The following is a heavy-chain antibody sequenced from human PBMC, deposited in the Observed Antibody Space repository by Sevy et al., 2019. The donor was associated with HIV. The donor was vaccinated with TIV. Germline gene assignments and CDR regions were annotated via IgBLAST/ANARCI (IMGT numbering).Heavy chain of an antibody. CDR2: ISYDGSNK. CDR1: GFTFSSYA. CDR3: AREAYTPRYCSGGSCYSYMDV. Sequence: GGSLRLSCAASGFTFSSYAMHWVRQAPGKGLEWVAVISYDGSNKYYADSVKGRFTISRDNSKNTLYLQMNSLRDEDTAVYYCAREAYTPRYCSGGSCYSYMDVWGKGTTVTVSS. D-gene: IGHD2-15*01. V-gene: IGHV3-30-3*01. J-gene: IGHJ6*03.